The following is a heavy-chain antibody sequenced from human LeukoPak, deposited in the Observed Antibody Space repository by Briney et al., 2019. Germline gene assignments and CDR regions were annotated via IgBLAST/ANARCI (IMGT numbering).Heavy chain of an antibody. CDR3: ARVHLGGATFYFDY. D-gene: IGHD1-26*01. V-gene: IGHV3-53*01. J-gene: IGHJ4*02. CDR2: IYSGGST. Sequence: GGSLRLSCAPSGFTVSSNYMSWVRQAPGKGLEWVSVIYSGGSTYYADSVKGRFTISRDNSKNTLYLQMNSLRAEDTAVYYCARVHLGGATFYFDYWGQGTLVTVSS. CDR1: GFTVSSNY.